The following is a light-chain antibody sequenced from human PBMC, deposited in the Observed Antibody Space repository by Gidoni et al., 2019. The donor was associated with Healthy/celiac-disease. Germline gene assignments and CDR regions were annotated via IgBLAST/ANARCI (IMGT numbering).Light chain of an antibody. CDR3: QQYYSTPET. V-gene: IGKV4-1*01. CDR1: QSVLYSSNNKNY. CDR2: WAS. J-gene: IGKJ3*01. Sequence: DIVMTQSPDSLAVSLGERATINCKSSQSVLYSSNNKNYLAWYQQKPGQPPKLLIYWASTRESGVPDRSSGSGSGTDFTLTISSLQAEDVAVYYCQQYYSTPETFGPGTKVDIK.